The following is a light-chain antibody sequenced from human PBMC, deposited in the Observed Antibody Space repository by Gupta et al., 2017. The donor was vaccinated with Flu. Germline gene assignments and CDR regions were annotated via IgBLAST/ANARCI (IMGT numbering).Light chain of an antibody. Sequence: GDKWGDKYVCWYQQKPGQSPVLVIDQDGKRPSGIPERFSGSNSGNTATLTIGGTQAMDEADYYCQTWDSGTSTYVFGSGTKVTVL. J-gene: IGLJ1*01. V-gene: IGLV3-1*01. CDR1: KWGDKY. CDR3: QTWDSGTSTYV. CDR2: QDG.